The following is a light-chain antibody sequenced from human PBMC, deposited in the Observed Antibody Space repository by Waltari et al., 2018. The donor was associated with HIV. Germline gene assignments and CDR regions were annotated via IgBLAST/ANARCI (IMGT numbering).Light chain of an antibody. J-gene: IGKJ2*01. CDR1: QSVTTF. CDR3: QHYGTSPPIYI. CDR2: GAS. V-gene: IGKV3-20*01. Sequence: EIVLTQSPGTVSLSPGDRATLSCRASQSVTTFLAWFQQKPGQAPRLLIYGASNRATGIPDRFGASGSGTDFILTISRLEPEDFAVYYCQHYGTSPPIYIFGQGTRLQI.